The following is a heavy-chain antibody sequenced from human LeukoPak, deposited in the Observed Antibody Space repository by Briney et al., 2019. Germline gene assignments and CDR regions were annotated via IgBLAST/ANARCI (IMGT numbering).Heavy chain of an antibody. Sequence: PSETLSLTCTVSGGSISSGSYYWSWIRQPAVKGLEWIGRIYTSGSTNYNPSLKSRVTISVDTSKNQFSLKLSSVTAADTGVYYCAGTYPADRYGSGSYYNRWGQGTLVTVSS. J-gene: IGHJ4*02. D-gene: IGHD3-10*01. CDR2: IYTSGST. CDR3: AGTYPADRYGSGSYYNR. CDR1: GGSISSGSYY. V-gene: IGHV4-61*02.